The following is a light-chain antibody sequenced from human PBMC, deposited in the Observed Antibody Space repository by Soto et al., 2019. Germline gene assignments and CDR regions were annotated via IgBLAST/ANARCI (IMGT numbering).Light chain of an antibody. CDR3: QQSYSSPLT. V-gene: IGKV1-39*01. CDR2: VAS. J-gene: IGKJ4*01. Sequence: DIQMTQSPSSLSASVGDRVTITCRASQSINRYLNWYQQKPGKAPNLLIYVASSLQSGVPSRFSGSGSGTDFTLTISSPQPEDFATYYCQQSYSSPLTFGGGTKVDIK. CDR1: QSINRY.